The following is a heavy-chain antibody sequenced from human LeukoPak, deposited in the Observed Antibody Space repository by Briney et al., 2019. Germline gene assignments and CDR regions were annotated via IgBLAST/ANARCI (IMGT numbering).Heavy chain of an antibody. V-gene: IGHV4-61*02. J-gene: IGHJ4*02. CDR1: GGSISSGSYF. CDR2: IYTSGTI. CDR3: ARGPARGYCSGGSCSFDY. Sequence: TLSLTCSVSGGSISSGSYFWTWIRQPAGKGLEWIGRIYTSGTIYYNPSLKSRVTISIDTSKNQFSLKLSSVTAADTAVYYCARGPARGYCSGGSCSFDYWGQGTLVTVSS. D-gene: IGHD2-15*01.